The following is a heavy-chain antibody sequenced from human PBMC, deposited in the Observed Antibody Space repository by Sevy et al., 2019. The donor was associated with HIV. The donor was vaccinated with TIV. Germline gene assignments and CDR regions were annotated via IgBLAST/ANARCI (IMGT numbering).Heavy chain of an antibody. Sequence: GGSLRLSCAASGFTFSNAWMSWVRQAPGKGLEWVGRIKSKTDGGTTDYAAPVKGRFTISRDDSKNTLYLQMNSLKTEDTAVYYCTTDQRYFGYSGSVYYFDYWGQGTLVTVSS. J-gene: IGHJ4*02. CDR3: TTDQRYFGYSGSVYYFDY. CDR2: IKSKTDGGTT. CDR1: GFTFSNAW. V-gene: IGHV3-15*01. D-gene: IGHD3-9*01.